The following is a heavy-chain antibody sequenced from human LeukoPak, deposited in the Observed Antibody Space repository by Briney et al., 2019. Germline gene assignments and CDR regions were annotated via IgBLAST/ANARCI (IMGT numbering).Heavy chain of an antibody. CDR3: AELGITMIGGV. CDR2: ISGSSSFI. CDR1: GSTFSHDA. J-gene: IGHJ6*04. V-gene: IGHV3-21*01. D-gene: IGHD3-10*02. Sequence: AGSLRLSCTVSGSTFSHDAMNWVRQAPGKGLEWVASISGSSSFIHYADSVKGRFTISRDNAKNSLYLQMNSLRAEDTAVYYCAELGITMIGGVWGKGTTVTISS.